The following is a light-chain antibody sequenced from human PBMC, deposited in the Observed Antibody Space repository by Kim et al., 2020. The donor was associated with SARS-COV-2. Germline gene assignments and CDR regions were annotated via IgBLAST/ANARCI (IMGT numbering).Light chain of an antibody. CDR2: QDS. CDR1: KLGDKY. V-gene: IGLV3-1*01. J-gene: IGLJ3*02. Sequence: SVSPVQTASITCSGDKLGDKYACWYQQKPGQSPVLVIYQDSKRPSGIPERFSGSNSGNTATLTISGTQAMDEAYYYCQAWDSSSWVFGGGTKLTVL. CDR3: QAWDSSSWV.